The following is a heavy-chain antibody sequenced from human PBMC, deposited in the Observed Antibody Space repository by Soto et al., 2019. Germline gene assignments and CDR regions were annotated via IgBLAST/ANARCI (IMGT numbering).Heavy chain of an antibody. Sequence: ASVKVSCKASGYTFTGYYMHWVRQAPGQGLEWMGWINPNSGGTNYAQKFQGRVTMTRDTSISTAYMELSRLRSDDTAVYYCVREEYSSSWYEKNYYYYYGMDVWGQGTTVTVSS. J-gene: IGHJ6*02. CDR2: INPNSGGT. D-gene: IGHD6-13*01. CDR1: GYTFTGYY. V-gene: IGHV1-2*02. CDR3: VREEYSSSWYEKNYYYYYGMDV.